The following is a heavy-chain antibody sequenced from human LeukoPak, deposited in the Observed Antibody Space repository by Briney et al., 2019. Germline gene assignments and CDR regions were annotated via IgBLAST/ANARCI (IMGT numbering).Heavy chain of an antibody. CDR3: AKGELHFNTCSFDY. Sequence: PGGSLRLSCAASGFTFSSGMHWVRQAPGEGLEWVAVISYDGNHKYYGDSVKGRFTISRDNSRNTLYLQMDSLKTEDTAVYYCAKGELHFNTCSFDYWGQGTLVTVS. CDR1: GFTFSSG. CDR2: ISYDGNHK. V-gene: IGHV3-30*18. D-gene: IGHD1-26*01. J-gene: IGHJ4*02.